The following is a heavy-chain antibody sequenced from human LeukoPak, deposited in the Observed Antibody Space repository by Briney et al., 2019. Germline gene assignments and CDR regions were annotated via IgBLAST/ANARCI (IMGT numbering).Heavy chain of an antibody. CDR2: IKSKTDGGTT. CDR3: ITDIGYSG. CDR1: GFTFSSCA. Sequence: GGSLRLSCAASGFTFSSCALTWVRQAPGKGLEWVGRIKSKTDGGTTDYAAPVKGRFTISRDDSKNTLYLQMNSLKTEDTAVYYCITDIGYSGWGQGTLVTVSS. J-gene: IGHJ4*02. V-gene: IGHV3-15*01. D-gene: IGHD5-12*01.